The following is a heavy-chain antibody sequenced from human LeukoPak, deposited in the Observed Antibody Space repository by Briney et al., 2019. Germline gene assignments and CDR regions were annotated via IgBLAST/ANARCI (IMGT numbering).Heavy chain of an antibody. CDR2: IYRGDCDA. V-gene: IGHV5-51*01. CDR3: ARGYCSSTSCYNFDY. Sequence: GGSLKIFCSGSGYSFTSYWIVWVRQMAGKGLELWGIIYRGDCDARSSPSFRGQVTISADTSISTAYLQWSSLKASDTAMYYCARGYCSSTSCYNFDYWGQGTLVTVSS. J-gene: IGHJ4*02. D-gene: IGHD2-2*02. CDR1: GYSFTSYW.